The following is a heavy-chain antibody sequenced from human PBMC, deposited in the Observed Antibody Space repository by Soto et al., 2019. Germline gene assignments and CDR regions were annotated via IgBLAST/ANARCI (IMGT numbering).Heavy chain of an antibody. CDR1: GFTFSSYA. Sequence: GGSLRLSCAASGFTFSSYAMSWVRQAPGKXLEWVANIKHDGSESYYVDSVKGRFIISRDNAANSLYLQMTNLRTEDTSVYYCARDRRSGSNVWGYYYGMDVWGQGATVTVSS. D-gene: IGHD3-16*01. CDR3: ARDRRSGSNVWGYYYGMDV. J-gene: IGHJ6*02. V-gene: IGHV3-7*01. CDR2: IKHDGSES.